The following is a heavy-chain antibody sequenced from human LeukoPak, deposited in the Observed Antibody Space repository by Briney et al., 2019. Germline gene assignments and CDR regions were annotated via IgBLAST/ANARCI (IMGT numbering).Heavy chain of an antibody. CDR1: GFTFSSYG. CDR2: VSYDGSK. D-gene: IGHD3-10*01. CDR3: AKPTPRGPYYFDY. Sequence: GRSLRLSCAASGFTFSSYGMHWVRQAPGKGLEWVAVVSYDGSKYYADSVKGRFTISRDNSKNTLYLQMNSLRAEDTAVYYCAKPTPRGPYYFDYWGQGTLVTVSS. J-gene: IGHJ4*02. V-gene: IGHV3-30*18.